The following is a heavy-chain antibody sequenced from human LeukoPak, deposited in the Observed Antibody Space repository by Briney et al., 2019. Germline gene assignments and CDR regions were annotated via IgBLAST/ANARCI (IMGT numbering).Heavy chain of an antibody. V-gene: IGHV3-21*01. J-gene: IGHJ2*01. CDR1: GLTFSSYS. CDR2: ISSSSSYI. D-gene: IGHD6-19*01. Sequence: GGSLRLSCAASGLTFSSYSMNWVRQAPGKGLEWASSISSSSSYIYYADSVKGRFTISRDNAKNSLYLQMNSLRAEDTAVYYCARDSRQWLVDWYFDLWGRGTLVTVSS. CDR3: ARDSRQWLVDWYFDL.